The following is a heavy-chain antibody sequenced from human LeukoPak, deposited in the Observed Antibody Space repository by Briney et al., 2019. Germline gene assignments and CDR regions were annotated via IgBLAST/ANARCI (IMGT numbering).Heavy chain of an antibody. CDR2: IRADGITT. CDR3: AKDYY. V-gene: IGHV3-43*02. J-gene: IGHJ4*02. Sequence: GGSLRLSCAASGFTFDDYAMHWVRQAPGKGLEWVSLIRADGITTYYADSVKGRFTISRDSSRNSLYLQMNSLRTEDSALYYCAKDYYWGQGTLVTVPS. CDR1: GFTFDDYA.